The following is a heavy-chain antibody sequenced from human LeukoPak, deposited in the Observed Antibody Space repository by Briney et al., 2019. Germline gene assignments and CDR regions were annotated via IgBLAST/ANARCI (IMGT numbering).Heavy chain of an antibody. CDR2: ISTSGNTI. CDR1: GFTFSGYD. V-gene: IGHV3-48*03. J-gene: IGHJ4*02. D-gene: IGHD6-19*01. CDR3: ARDLTVAGPIDC. Sequence: GGSLRLSCAASGFTFSGYDMNWVRQAPGKGLEWISYISTSGNTIYYADSVKGRFTISRDDAQSSLHLQMNRLRAEDTAIYYCARDLTVAGPIDCWGQGTLVTVSS.